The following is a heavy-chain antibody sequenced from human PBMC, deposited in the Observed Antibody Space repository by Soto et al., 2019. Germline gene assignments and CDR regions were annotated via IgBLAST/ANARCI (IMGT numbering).Heavy chain of an antibody. V-gene: IGHV4-39*02. Sequence: CTVSGGSISSSTYHWAWIRQPPGKGLEWIASIYYTGTTYYSPSLKSRVTISVDTSKNHFSLKLSSVTAADTAVYYCSRERESASEHWGQGTLVTVSS. CDR2: IYYTGTT. CDR1: GGSISSSTYH. J-gene: IGHJ4*02. CDR3: SRERESASEH.